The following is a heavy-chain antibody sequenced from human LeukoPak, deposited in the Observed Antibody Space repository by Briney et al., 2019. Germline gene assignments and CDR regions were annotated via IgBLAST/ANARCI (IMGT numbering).Heavy chain of an antibody. CDR1: GFTFSDYT. V-gene: IGHV3-30*02. J-gene: IGHJ4*02. CDR2: IESNGNEK. D-gene: IGHD2-2*01. Sequence: PGGSLRLSCAVSGFTFSDYTMNWVRQALGKGLEWVASIESNGNEKYSSDSLKDRFTISRDNSKNTLYLQLNTVRPEDTAVFYCARGVTSWPQGPYHFDYWGQGILITVSS. CDR3: ARGVTSWPQGPYHFDY.